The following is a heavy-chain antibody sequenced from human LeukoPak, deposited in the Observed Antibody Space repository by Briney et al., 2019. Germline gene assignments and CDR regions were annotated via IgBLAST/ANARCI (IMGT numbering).Heavy chain of an antibody. CDR3: AKDASGDLSSFDY. CDR1: GFTFSSYA. D-gene: IGHD2-21*02. Sequence: TWGSLRLSCVASGFTFSSYAMSWVRQAPGKGLEWVSGISGSGGSTYHADSVRGRLTVSRDNSKNTLYLQMNSLRAEDTAVYYCAKDASGDLSSFDYWGQGTLVTVSS. CDR2: ISGSGGST. V-gene: IGHV3-23*01. J-gene: IGHJ4*02.